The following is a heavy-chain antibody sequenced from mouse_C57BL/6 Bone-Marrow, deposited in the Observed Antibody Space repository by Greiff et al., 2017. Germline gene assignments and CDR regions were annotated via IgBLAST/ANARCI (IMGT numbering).Heavy chain of an antibody. J-gene: IGHJ2*01. CDR3: TTVDYDYFDY. Sequence: VQLQQSGAELVRPGASVKLSCTASGFNIKDDYMPWVKQRPEQGLEWIGWIDPENGDTEYASKFQGKATITADTSSNTAYLQLSSLTSEDTAVYYCTTVDYDYFDYWGQGTTLTVSS. V-gene: IGHV14-4*01. D-gene: IGHD2-4*01. CDR1: GFNIKDDY. CDR2: IDPENGDT.